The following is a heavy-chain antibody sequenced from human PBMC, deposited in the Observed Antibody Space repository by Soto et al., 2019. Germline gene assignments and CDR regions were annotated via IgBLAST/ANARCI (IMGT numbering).Heavy chain of an antibody. V-gene: IGHV1-69*06. CDR1: GGTFSSYA. D-gene: IGHD1-26*01. J-gene: IGHJ6*02. Sequence: QVQLVQSGAEVKKPGSSVKVSCKASGGTFSSYAISWVRQAPGQGLEWMGGIIPIFGTANYAQKFQGRVTINADKSTRTAYMELSSLRSEDKAVYYCARGGLVGATTADYYYYGMDVWGQGTTVTVSS. CDR3: ARGGLVGATTADYYYYGMDV. CDR2: IIPIFGTA.